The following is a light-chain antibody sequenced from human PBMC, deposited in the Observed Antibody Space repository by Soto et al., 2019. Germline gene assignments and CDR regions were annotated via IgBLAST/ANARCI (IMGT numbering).Light chain of an antibody. CDR3: QDSSFYSRT. Sequence: DIQMTQSPSTLSASIGDGVTITCRASQTIDTWLAWYQQKPGKAPKLLIYKASSLQTGVPSRFSGSGSGTEFTLTISSLQPDDFATYYCQDSSFYSRTFGQGTKVEVK. J-gene: IGKJ1*01. CDR2: KAS. V-gene: IGKV1-5*03. CDR1: QTIDTW.